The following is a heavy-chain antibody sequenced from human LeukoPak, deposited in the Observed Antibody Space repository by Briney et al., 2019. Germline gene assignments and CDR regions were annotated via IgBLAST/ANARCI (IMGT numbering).Heavy chain of an antibody. J-gene: IGHJ6*02. V-gene: IGHV1-18*01. CDR1: GYTFTSYG. Sequence: ASVKVSCKASGYTFTSYGISWVRQAPGQGLEWMGWISAYNGNTNYAQKLQGRVTMTTDTSTSTAYMELRSLRSDDTAVYYCARDEMATTYYYHYGMDVWGQGTTVTVSS. D-gene: IGHD5-24*01. CDR2: ISAYNGNT. CDR3: ARDEMATTYYYHYGMDV.